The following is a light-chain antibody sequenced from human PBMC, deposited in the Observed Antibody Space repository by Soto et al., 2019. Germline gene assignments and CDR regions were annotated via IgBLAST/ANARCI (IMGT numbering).Light chain of an antibody. Sequence: QSVLTQPASVSGSPGQSITISCTGTSSDVGGYNYVSWYQQHPGKAPKLMIYEVSNRPSGVSNRFSGSKSGNAASLTISGLQAEGEGLYFCSSYGGSNTFVFGSGTKSPS. CDR3: SSYGGSNTFV. CDR1: SSDVGGYNY. V-gene: IGLV2-14*01. J-gene: IGLJ1*01. CDR2: EVS.